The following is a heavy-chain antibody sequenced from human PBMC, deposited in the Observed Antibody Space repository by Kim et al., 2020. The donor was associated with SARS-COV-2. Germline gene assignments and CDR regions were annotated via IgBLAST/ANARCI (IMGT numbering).Heavy chain of an antibody. D-gene: IGHD3-22*01. J-gene: IGHJ3*02. CDR3: AREVVVTLDAFDI. Sequence: EDSVKGRFPITRDNAKNSLYLKMNSLRAEDTAVYYGAREVVVTLDAFDIWGQGTMVTVSS. V-gene: IGHV3-21*01.